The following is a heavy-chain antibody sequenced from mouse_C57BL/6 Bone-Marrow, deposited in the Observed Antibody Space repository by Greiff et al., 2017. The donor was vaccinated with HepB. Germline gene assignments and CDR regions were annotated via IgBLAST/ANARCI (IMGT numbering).Heavy chain of an antibody. CDR3: TRGPLYYEYDEGFAY. Sequence: EVKLVESGGGLVQPGGSMKLSCAASGFTFSDAWMDWVRQSPEKGLEWVAEIRNKANNHATYYAESVKGRFTISRDDSKSSVYLQMNSLRAEDTGIYYCTRGPLYYEYDEGFAYWGQGTLVTVSA. CDR1: GFTFSDAW. D-gene: IGHD2-4*01. J-gene: IGHJ3*01. CDR2: IRNKANNHAT. V-gene: IGHV6-6*01.